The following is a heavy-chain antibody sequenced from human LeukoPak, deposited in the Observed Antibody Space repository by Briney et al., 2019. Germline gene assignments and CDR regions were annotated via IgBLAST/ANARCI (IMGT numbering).Heavy chain of an antibody. Sequence: GGSLRLSCAASGFTFSSYGMHWVRQAPGKGLEWVAFIRYDGSNKYYADSVKGRFTISRDNSKNTLYLQMNSLRAEHTAVYYCAKDHLYYYGSGSTLDYWGQGTLVTVSS. CDR1: GFTFSSYG. J-gene: IGHJ4*02. V-gene: IGHV3-30*02. CDR2: IRYDGSNK. D-gene: IGHD3-10*01. CDR3: AKDHLYYYGSGSTLDY.